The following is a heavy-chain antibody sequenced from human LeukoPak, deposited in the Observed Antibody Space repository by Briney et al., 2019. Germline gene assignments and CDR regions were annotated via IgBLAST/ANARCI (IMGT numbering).Heavy chain of an antibody. D-gene: IGHD2-2*01. CDR1: GFTFGDYP. CDR2: IYSGGST. CDR3: ARESPTSWRYYYYGMDV. Sequence: GGSLRLSCTASGFTFGDYPMRWFRQAPGKGLEWVSVIYSGGSTYYADSVKGRFTISRDNSKNTLYLQMNSLRAEDTAVYYCARESPTSWRYYYYGMDVWGQGTTVTVSS. J-gene: IGHJ6*02. V-gene: IGHV3-53*01.